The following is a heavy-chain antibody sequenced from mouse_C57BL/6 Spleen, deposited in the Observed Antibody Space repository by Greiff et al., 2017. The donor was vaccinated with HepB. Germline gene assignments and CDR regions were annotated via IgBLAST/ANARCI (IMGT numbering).Heavy chain of an antibody. Sequence: QVQLKQSGAELARPGASVKLSCKASGYTFTSYGISWVKQRTGQGLEWIGEIYPRSGNTYYNEKFKGKATLTADKSSSTAYMELRSLTSEDSAVYFCARYSQFITTVLAPNYFDYWGQGTTLTVSS. CDR3: ARYSQFITTVLAPNYFDY. J-gene: IGHJ2*01. D-gene: IGHD1-1*01. CDR2: IYPRSGNT. CDR1: GYTFTSYG. V-gene: IGHV1-81*01.